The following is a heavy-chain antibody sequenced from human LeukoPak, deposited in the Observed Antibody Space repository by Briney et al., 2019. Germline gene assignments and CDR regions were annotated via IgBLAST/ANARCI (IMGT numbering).Heavy chain of an antibody. J-gene: IGHJ3*02. CDR2: ISGSGGST. CDR1: GFTFSSYA. D-gene: IGHD2/OR15-2a*01. Sequence: PGGSLRLSCAASGFTFSSYAMSWVRQAPGKGLEWVSAISGSGGSTYYADSVKGRFTISRDNSKNTLYLQMNSLRAEDTAVYYCAKDLSVDTTWGFDAFDIWGQGTMVTVSS. V-gene: IGHV3-23*01. CDR3: AKDLSVDTTWGFDAFDI.